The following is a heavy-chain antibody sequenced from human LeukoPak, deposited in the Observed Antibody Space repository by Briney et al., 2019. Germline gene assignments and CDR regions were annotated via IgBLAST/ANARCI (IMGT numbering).Heavy chain of an antibody. Sequence: PGGSLRLSCAASGFTFSTYNMNWVRQAPGKGLEWVSSISSSSSYIYYADSVKGRFTISRDNAKNSLYLQMNSLRAEDTAVYYCALLHRNVEPDDYWGQGTLVTVSS. CDR2: ISSSSSYI. CDR1: GFTFSTYN. D-gene: IGHD1-26*01. CDR3: ALLHRNVEPDDY. J-gene: IGHJ4*02. V-gene: IGHV3-21*01.